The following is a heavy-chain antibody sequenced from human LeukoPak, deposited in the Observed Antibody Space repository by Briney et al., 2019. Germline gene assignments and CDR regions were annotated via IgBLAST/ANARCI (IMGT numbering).Heavy chain of an antibody. CDR1: GYTFTGYY. D-gene: IGHD3-22*01. CDR2: INAGNGNT. Sequence: ASVKVSCKASGYTFTGYYMHWVRQAPGQGLEWMGWINAGNGNTKYSQKFQGRVTITRDTSASTAYMELSSLRSEDTAVYYCARDHDSSVYSPPFDYGGQGPLVTVST. V-gene: IGHV1-3*01. CDR3: ARDHDSSVYSPPFDY. J-gene: IGHJ4*02.